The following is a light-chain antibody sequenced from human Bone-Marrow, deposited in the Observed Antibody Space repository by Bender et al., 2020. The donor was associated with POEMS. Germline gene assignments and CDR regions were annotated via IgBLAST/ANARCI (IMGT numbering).Light chain of an antibody. J-gene: IGLJ3*02. CDR2: ANI. CDR3: QVWDSNSDHYWV. Sequence: QSVLTQPPSVSGAPGQRVTISCTGSNTNIGIGFDVNWYQVLPGTAPRLLIYANINRPSGVPERFSGSNSGNTAALTISRVEAGDEADYYCQVWDSNSDHYWVFGGGTKLTVL. V-gene: IGLV1-40*01. CDR1: NTNIGIGFD.